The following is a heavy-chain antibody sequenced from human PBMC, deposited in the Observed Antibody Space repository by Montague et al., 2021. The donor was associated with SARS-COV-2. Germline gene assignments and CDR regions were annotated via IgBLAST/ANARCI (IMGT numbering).Heavy chain of an antibody. Sequence: SLRLSCAASGFTFSSYEMNWVRQAPGKGLEWVSYISSSGSTIYYADSVKGRFTISRDNAKNSLYRQMNSLRAEDTAVYYCARDHSTIWGPSYGMDVWGQGTTVTVSS. CDR2: ISSSGSTI. CDR3: ARDHSTIWGPSYGMDV. CDR1: GFTFSSYE. V-gene: IGHV3-48*03. D-gene: IGHD5-24*01. J-gene: IGHJ6*02.